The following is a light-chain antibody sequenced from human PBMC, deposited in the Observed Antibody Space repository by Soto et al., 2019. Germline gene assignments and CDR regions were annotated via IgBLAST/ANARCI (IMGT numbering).Light chain of an antibody. CDR2: DAS. CDR3: QQRSNWPPWT. V-gene: IGKV3-11*01. CDR1: QSVSSY. Sequence: EIVLTQSPATLSLSPGETATLSYRASQSVSSYLAWYQQKPGQAPRLLIYDASNRATGIPARFSGSGSGTDFTLTISSLEPEDFAVYYCQQRSNWPPWTFGQGTKV. J-gene: IGKJ1*01.